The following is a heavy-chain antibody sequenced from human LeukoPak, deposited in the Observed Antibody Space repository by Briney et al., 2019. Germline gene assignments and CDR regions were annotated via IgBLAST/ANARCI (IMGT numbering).Heavy chain of an antibody. V-gene: IGHV4-59*01. Sequence: SETLSLTCTVPGGSISSYYWSWIRQPPGKGLEWIGYIYYSGSTNYNPSLKSRVTISADTSKNQFSLKLSSVTAADTAVYYCATYQPLPNRFDYWGQGTLVTVSS. CDR1: GGSISSYY. D-gene: IGHD2-2*01. CDR3: ATYQPLPNRFDY. J-gene: IGHJ4*02. CDR2: IYYSGST.